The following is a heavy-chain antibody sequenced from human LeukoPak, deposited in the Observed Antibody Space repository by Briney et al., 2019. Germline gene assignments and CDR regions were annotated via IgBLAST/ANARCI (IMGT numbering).Heavy chain of an antibody. V-gene: IGHV4-4*02. J-gene: IGHJ2*01. CDR2: IHHSGGI. CDR3: AREYYGYVWGSYRHNWYFAL. CDR1: GDSISSDIW. Sequence: NPSGTLSLTCAVSGDSISSDIWWNWVRQPPGKGLEWIGEIHHSGGINYNPSLKSRVTISVDTSKDQFSLKLSSVTAADTAVYYCAREYYGYVWGSYRHNWYFALWGRGTLVTVSS. D-gene: IGHD3-16*02.